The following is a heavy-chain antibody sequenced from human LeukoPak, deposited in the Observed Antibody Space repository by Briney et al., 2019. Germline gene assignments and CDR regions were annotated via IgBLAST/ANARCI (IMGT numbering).Heavy chain of an antibody. J-gene: IGHJ4*02. V-gene: IGHV3-33*06. CDR1: GFTFSSYG. Sequence: PGGPLRLACAASGFTFSSYGMHWVRQAPGKGLEWVAVIWYDGSNKYYADSVKGRFTISRDNSKNTLYLQMNSLRAEDTAVYYCAKDSVAALFDYWGQGTLVTVSS. D-gene: IGHD6-19*01. CDR2: IWYDGSNK. CDR3: AKDSVAALFDY.